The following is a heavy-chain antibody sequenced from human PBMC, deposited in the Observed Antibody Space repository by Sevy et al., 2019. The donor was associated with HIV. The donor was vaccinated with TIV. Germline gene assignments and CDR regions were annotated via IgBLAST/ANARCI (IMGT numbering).Heavy chain of an antibody. D-gene: IGHD5-12*01. V-gene: IGHV3-53*01. CDR1: GLTVSDNF. Sequence: GGSLRLSCAASGLTVSDNFMSWVRQAPGKGLEWVSVIYIGGTTYYADSVKGRLTISRENSKNTIYLQMNGLRAEDTAVYYCARGKHVSGYYGSFDYWGQGALVTVSS. CDR2: IYIGGTT. CDR3: ARGKHVSGYYGSFDY. J-gene: IGHJ4*02.